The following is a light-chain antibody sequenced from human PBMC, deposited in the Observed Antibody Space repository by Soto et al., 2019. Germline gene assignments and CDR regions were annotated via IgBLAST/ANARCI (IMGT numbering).Light chain of an antibody. Sequence: LTQPASVRGSPGQSCTISCTGTITDFVSYNRVSWYQQPPGTAPKLMIYEVSKRPSGVPDRFSGSKSGNTASLTISGLQAAAEADYYCSLYTCENAYVFGTRTKVTGL. CDR1: ITDFVSYNR. CDR2: EVS. CDR3: SLYTCENAYV. V-gene: IGLV2-18*01. J-gene: IGLJ1*01.